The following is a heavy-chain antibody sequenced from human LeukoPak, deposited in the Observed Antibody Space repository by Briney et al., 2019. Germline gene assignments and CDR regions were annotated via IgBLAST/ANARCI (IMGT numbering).Heavy chain of an antibody. D-gene: IGHD3-3*01. J-gene: IGHJ4*02. V-gene: IGHV2-70*11. CDR3: ARSSRFLEWLLLDY. CDR2: IDWDDDK. Sequence: ESGPTLVNPTQTLTLTCTFSGFSLSTSGICVSWIRQPPGQALEWLARIDWDDDKYYSTSLKTRLTISKDTSKNQVVLTMTNMDPVDTATYYCARSSRFLEWLLLDYWGQGTLVTVSS. CDR1: GFSLSTSGIC.